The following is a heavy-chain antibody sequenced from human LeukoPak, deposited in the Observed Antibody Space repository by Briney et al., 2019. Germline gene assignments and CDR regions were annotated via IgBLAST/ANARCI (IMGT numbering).Heavy chain of an antibody. D-gene: IGHD6-13*01. CDR2: ISYDGSNK. Sequence: GGSLRLSCAASGFTFSSYGMHWVRQAPGKGLEWVAVISYDGSNKYYADSVKGRFTISRDNSENTLYLQMNSLRTEDTAVYSCAKGGQQVVRYYFDYWGQGTLVTVSS. CDR1: GFTFSSYG. CDR3: AKGGQQVVRYYFDY. J-gene: IGHJ4*02. V-gene: IGHV3-30*18.